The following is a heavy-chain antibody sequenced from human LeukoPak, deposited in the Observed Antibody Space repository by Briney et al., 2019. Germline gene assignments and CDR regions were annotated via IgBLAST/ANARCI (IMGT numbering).Heavy chain of an antibody. V-gene: IGHV3-7*01. J-gene: IGHJ5*02. Sequence: GGSLRLSCAASGFTFSSYWMSWVRQAPGKGLEWVANIKQDGSEKYYVDSVKGRFTISRDNAKNSLYLQMNSLRAEDTAVYYCAKNQWRIVVVPAAGNWFDPWGQGTLVTVSS. CDR3: AKNQWRIVVVPAAGNWFDP. D-gene: IGHD2-2*01. CDR2: IKQDGSEK. CDR1: GFTFSSYW.